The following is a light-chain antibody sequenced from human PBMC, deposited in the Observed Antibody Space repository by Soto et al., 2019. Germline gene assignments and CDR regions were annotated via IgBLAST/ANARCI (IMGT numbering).Light chain of an antibody. V-gene: IGLV1-47*02. Sequence: QLVLTQPPSASGTPGQRVTISCSGSNSNIGRNFVYWYQQLPGAAPKLLIYSDNQRHSGVPDRFSGSKSGTSASLAISGLRSEDEAAYYCGSWDDSLSGLHWLFGGGTKLTVL. CDR1: NSNIGRNF. CDR3: GSWDDSLSGLHWL. CDR2: SDN. J-gene: IGLJ3*02.